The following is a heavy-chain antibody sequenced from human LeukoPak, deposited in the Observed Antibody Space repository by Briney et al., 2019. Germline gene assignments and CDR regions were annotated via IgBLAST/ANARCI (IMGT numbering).Heavy chain of an antibody. D-gene: IGHD7-27*01. CDR2: ISTSSSYI. CDR3: ARHVGISF. V-gene: IGHV3-21*01. Sequence: GGSLRLSCAASGFTFNKYTMNWVRQAPGKGLEWVSSISTSSSYIYYADSVKGRFTISRDNAKNSLYLQMNSLRAEDTAIYYCARHVGISFWGQGTLVTVSS. CDR1: GFTFNKYT. J-gene: IGHJ4*02.